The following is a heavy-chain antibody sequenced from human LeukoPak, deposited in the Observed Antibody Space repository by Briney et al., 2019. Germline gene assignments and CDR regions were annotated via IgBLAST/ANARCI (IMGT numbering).Heavy chain of an antibody. Sequence: SETLSLTCAVSGGSITSSNWWSWVRQPPGKGLEWIGEIYHSGSTNYNPSLKSRVTVSVDKSKNQFSLKLSSVTAADTAVYYCAREVSAIPGKYGMDVWGQGTTVTVSS. V-gene: IGHV4-4*02. CDR1: GGSITSSNW. J-gene: IGHJ6*02. D-gene: IGHD4-11*01. CDR3: AREVSAIPGKYGMDV. CDR2: IYHSGST.